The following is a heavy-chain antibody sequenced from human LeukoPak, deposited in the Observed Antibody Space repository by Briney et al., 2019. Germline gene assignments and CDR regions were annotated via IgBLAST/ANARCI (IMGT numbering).Heavy chain of an antibody. Sequence: GGSLRLSCAASGFTFSSFGMHWVRQAPGKGLEWVAFTRYDGNNKYYTDAVKGRFTISRDNSKNTLYLQMNGLRAEDTAVYYCAKDQSHGSGSYYPDYWGQGTLVTVSS. CDR1: GFTFSSFG. V-gene: IGHV3-30*02. J-gene: IGHJ4*02. CDR3: AKDQSHGSGSYYPDY. D-gene: IGHD3-10*01. CDR2: TRYDGNNK.